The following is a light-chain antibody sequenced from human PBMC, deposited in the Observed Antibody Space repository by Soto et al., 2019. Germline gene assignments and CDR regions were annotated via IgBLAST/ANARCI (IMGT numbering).Light chain of an antibody. V-gene: IGLV1-51*01. J-gene: IGLJ3*02. CDR1: TSNIGNNY. Sequence: QSVLTQPPSVSAAPGQKVTISCSGSTSNIGNNYVSWYQQLPGTAPKLLIYDNDKRPSGIPDRFSGSKSGTSATLGITGLQTGDEAEYYCGTWDNSLGARNWVFGGGTKVTVL. CDR3: GTWDNSLGARNWV. CDR2: DND.